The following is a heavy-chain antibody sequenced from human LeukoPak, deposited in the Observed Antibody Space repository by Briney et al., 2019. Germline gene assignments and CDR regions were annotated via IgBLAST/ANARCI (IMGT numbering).Heavy chain of an antibody. V-gene: IGHV3-30*18. Sequence: GGSLRLSCAASGFTFSSYGMHWVRQAPGKGLEWVAVISYDGSNKYYADSVKGRFTISRDNSKNTLYLQMNSLRAEDTAVYYCAKDSPGGLFDYWGQGTLVTVSS. D-gene: IGHD2-8*02. CDR3: AKDSPGGLFDY. J-gene: IGHJ4*02. CDR1: GFTFSSYG. CDR2: ISYDGSNK.